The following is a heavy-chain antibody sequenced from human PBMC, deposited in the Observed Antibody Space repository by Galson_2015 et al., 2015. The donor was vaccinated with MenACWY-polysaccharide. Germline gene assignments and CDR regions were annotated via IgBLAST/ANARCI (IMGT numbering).Heavy chain of an antibody. CDR2: ISGSGTDI. CDR3: AKASQWGAAAVGSFDH. J-gene: IGHJ4*02. D-gene: IGHD6-13*01. Sequence: SLRLSCAASGFSITSYAVNWVRQAPGKGLEWVAVISGSGTDIRYADSVKGRFTPSRDTSKSALYLQMNSLRAEDTAKYYCAKASQWGAAAVGSFDHWGQGTLVTVSS. CDR1: GFSITSYA. V-gene: IGHV3-23*01.